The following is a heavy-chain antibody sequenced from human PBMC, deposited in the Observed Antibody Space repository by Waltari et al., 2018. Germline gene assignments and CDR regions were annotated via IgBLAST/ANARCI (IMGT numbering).Heavy chain of an antibody. CDR2: IRYDGSNK. D-gene: IGHD3-10*01. J-gene: IGHJ5*02. CDR3: AKGRGA. CDR1: GFTFSSYG. Sequence: QVQLVESGGGVVQPGGSLRLSCAASGFTFSSYGMHWVRQAPGKGLEWVAFIRYDGSNKYYADSVKCRFTISRDNSKNTLYLQMNSLRAGDTAVYYCAKGRGAWGQGTLVTVSS. V-gene: IGHV3-30*02.